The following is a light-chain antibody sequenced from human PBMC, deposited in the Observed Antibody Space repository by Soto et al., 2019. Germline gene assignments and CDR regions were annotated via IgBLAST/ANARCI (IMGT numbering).Light chain of an antibody. CDR2: GVS. J-gene: IGKJ5*01. CDR1: QSIGKH. CDR3: QQSYSTPIT. Sequence: DIQMTQSPSFLSASVGDRVTITCRASQSIGKHLNWYQQKPGKAPKFLVYGVSKLQSGVPSRFSGSGSGTDFTLTISSLQPEDFATYYCQQSYSTPITFGQGTRLEIK. V-gene: IGKV1-39*01.